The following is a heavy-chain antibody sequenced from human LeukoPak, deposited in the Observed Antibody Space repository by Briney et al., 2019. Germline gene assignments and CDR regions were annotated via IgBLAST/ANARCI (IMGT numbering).Heavy chain of an antibody. V-gene: IGHV1-46*03. CDR3: ASLGYCSSTSCLPFDY. J-gene: IGHJ4*02. D-gene: IGHD2-2*01. Sequence: ASVKVSCKASGYTFTSYCMHWVRQAPGQGLEWMGIINPSGGSTSYAQKFQGRVTMTRDTSTSTVYMELSSLRSEDTAVYYCASLGYCSSTSCLPFDYWGQGTLVTVSS. CDR2: INPSGGST. CDR1: GYTFTSYC.